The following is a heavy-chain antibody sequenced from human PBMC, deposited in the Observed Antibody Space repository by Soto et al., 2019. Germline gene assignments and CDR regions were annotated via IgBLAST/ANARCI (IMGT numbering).Heavy chain of an antibody. Sequence: ASVKVSCKASGYTFSTYYMHWVRQAPGQGYEWMGIINPSGGSTTYAQKFQGRVTMTRDTSTTTVYMELSSLKSEDTTVYYCARYDYNGYYFDYWGQRTLVTVSS. CDR1: GYTFSTYY. V-gene: IGHV1-46*01. D-gene: IGHD4-4*01. CDR2: INPSGGST. CDR3: ARYDYNGYYFDY. J-gene: IGHJ4*02.